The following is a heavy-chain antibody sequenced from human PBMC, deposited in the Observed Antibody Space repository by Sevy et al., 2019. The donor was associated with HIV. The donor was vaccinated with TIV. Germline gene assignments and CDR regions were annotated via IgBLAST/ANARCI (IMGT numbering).Heavy chain of an antibody. J-gene: IGHJ4*02. CDR1: GGSIGGYY. CDR3: ARGREVATLLGFFDT. CDR2: ISHSGAT. Sequence: SETLYLTCAVRGGSIGGYYWSWIRQAPGKGPEWIGEISHSGATNYSPSLASRVTISVDTSNNQLSLRLTSLTAADSGKYFCARGREVATLLGFFDTWGPGTLVTVSS. V-gene: IGHV4-34*01. D-gene: IGHD3-16*01.